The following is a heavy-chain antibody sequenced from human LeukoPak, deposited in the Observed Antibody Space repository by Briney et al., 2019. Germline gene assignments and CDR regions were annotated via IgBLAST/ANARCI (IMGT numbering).Heavy chain of an antibody. V-gene: IGHV3-23*01. CDR3: AKDGRLTNYYYMDV. D-gene: IGHD6-25*01. CDR2: ISGSGGST. J-gene: IGHJ6*03. CDR1: VSTFSSNA. Sequence: PGGSLRLSSAASVSTFSSNAMSWVRQAPGRGVEWVSAISGSGGSTYYADSVKGRFTISRDNSTNTLYLQMNSLRAEDTAVYYCAKDGRLTNYYYMDVWGKGTTVTVSS.